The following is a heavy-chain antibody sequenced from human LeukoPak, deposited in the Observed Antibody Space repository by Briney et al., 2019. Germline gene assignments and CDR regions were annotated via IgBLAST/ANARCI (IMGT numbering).Heavy chain of an antibody. CDR3: ASWDFESGSPSFQH. CDR2: IYYSGST. V-gene: IGHV4-39*01. J-gene: IGHJ1*01. Sequence: SETLSLTCTVSGGSISSSSYYWGWIRQPPGKGLEWIGSIYYSGSTYYNPSLKSRVTISVDTSKNQFSLKLSSVTAADTAVYYCASWDFESGSPSFQHWGQGTLVTVSS. D-gene: IGHD1-26*01. CDR1: GGSISSSSYY.